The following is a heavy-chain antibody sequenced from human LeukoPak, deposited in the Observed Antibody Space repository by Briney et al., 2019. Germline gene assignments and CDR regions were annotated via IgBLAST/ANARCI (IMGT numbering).Heavy chain of an antibody. CDR1: GDSISSYF. J-gene: IGHJ4*02. CDR2: MHNGRYS. CDR3: AATIKRDYDDTNLDY. Sequence: SETLSLTCSVPGDSISSYFWSWIRRPPGKGLEWIGYMHNGRYSNYNPSLKSRVTISGDTSKNQLSLKLTSVTAADTAVYYCAATIKRDYDDTNLDYWGQGTLVTVSS. V-gene: IGHV4-59*01. D-gene: IGHD3-22*01.